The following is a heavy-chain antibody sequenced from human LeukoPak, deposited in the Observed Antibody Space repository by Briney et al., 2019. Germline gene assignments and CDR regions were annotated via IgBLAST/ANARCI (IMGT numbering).Heavy chain of an antibody. V-gene: IGHV3-53*01. Sequence: PGGSLRLSCAASGLTVNSKYMSWVRQAPGKGLEWVSIIYSGGSTNYADSVKGRFTISRDNSKNTVYLQMNSLRAEDTAVYYCASQYSSGWAIDYWGQGTLVTVSS. D-gene: IGHD6-19*01. CDR3: ASQYSSGWAIDY. CDR2: IYSGGST. CDR1: GLTVNSKY. J-gene: IGHJ4*02.